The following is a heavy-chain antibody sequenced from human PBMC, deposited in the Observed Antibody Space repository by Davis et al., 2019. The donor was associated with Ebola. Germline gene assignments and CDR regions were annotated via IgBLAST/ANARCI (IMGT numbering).Heavy chain of an antibody. V-gene: IGHV1-46*01. CDR3: ARGRSGIYWYFDL. Sequence: ASVKVSCKTSGYTFGTYYMHWVRQAPGQGLEWMARVNPSGDSTIYAQKLQGRVTVTTDTSTSTAYMELRSLRSEDTAVYYCARGRSGIYWYFDLWGRGTLVTVSS. J-gene: IGHJ2*01. D-gene: IGHD1-14*01. CDR2: VNPSGDST. CDR1: GYTFGTYY.